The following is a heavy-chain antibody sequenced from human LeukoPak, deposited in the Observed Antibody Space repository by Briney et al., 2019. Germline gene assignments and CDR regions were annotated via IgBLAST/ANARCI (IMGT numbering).Heavy chain of an antibody. J-gene: IGHJ4*02. CDR3: ARAMTMGAFDY. D-gene: IGHD4/OR15-4a*01. V-gene: IGHV1-69*05. CDR2: IIPFSGTS. CDR1: GGTFSSYS. Sequence: SVKVSCKASGGTFSSYSVSWVRQAPGQGLEWMGRIIPFSGTSNYAQKFQGRVTISTDGSTTTAYMELSSLRSGDTAVYYCARAMTMGAFDYWGQGTPVTVSS.